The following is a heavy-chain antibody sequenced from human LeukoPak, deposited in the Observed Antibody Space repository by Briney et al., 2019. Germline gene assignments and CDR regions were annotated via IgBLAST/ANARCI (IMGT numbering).Heavy chain of an antibody. Sequence: PGGSLRLSCAASGFTFSGYYMSWIRQAPGKGLEWVANIKQDGSEKYYVDSVKGRFTISRDNAKNSLYLQMNSLRAEDTAVYYCASSGYSSYYYYYYYMDVWGKGTTVTVSS. D-gene: IGHD5-18*01. J-gene: IGHJ6*03. CDR1: GFTFSGYY. CDR3: ASSGYSSYYYYYYYMDV. CDR2: IKQDGSEK. V-gene: IGHV3-7*01.